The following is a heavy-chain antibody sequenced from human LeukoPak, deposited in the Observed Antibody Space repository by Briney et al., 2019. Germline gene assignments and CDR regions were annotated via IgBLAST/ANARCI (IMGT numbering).Heavy chain of an antibody. D-gene: IGHD3-22*01. CDR3: ARRPYSDTSGRLSEV. CDR1: GFSFSSYA. V-gene: IGHV3-23*01. CDR2: ISGTGDTT. Sequence: GGSLRLSCAASGFSFSSYAMTWVRQAPGKGLEWVSSISGTGDTTYYADSVKGRFTVSRDNAKNSLYLQMNSLRDEDSAVYFCARRPYSDTSGRLSEVWGQGTTVTVSS. J-gene: IGHJ6*02.